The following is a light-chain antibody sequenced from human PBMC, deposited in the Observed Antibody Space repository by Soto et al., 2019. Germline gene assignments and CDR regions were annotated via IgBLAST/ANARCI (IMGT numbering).Light chain of an antibody. Sequence: QTVVTQEPSLTVSPGGTVTLTCSSSTGAVTSGYYPNWFQQKPGQAPMALIYSTRNKHAWTPARFSGSLLGGKAALTLSGLQPEDESEYYCLLYYGGAHVFGTGTKLTVL. CDR1: TGAVTSGYY. CDR2: STR. J-gene: IGLJ1*01. V-gene: IGLV7-43*01. CDR3: LLYYGGAHV.